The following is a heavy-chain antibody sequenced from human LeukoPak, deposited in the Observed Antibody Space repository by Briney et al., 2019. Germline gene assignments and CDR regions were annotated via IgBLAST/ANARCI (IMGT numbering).Heavy chain of an antibody. CDR2: INAGNSNT. V-gene: IGHV1-3*03. Sequence: ASVKVSCKASGYTFTSYAMHWVRQAPGQRLEWMGWINAGNSNTKYSQEFQGGVTITRDTSASTAYMELSSLRSEDMAVYYCARESGSYHGFFDYWGQGTLVTVSS. D-gene: IGHD1-26*01. CDR1: GYTFTSYA. J-gene: IGHJ4*02. CDR3: ARESGSYHGFFDY.